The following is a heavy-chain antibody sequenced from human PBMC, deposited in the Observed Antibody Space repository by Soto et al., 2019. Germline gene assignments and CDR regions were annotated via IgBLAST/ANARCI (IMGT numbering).Heavy chain of an antibody. CDR2: IDPSDSYT. V-gene: IGHV5-10-1*01. CDR1: GYSFTSYW. CDR3: ARQNSHYYYYGMDV. Sequence: PGESLKISCKGSGYSFTSYWISWVRQMPGKGLEWMGRIDPSDSYTNYSPSFQGHVTISADKSISTAYLQWSGLKASDTAMYYCARQNSHYYYYGMDVWGQGTTVTVSS. J-gene: IGHJ6*02. D-gene: IGHD2-21*01.